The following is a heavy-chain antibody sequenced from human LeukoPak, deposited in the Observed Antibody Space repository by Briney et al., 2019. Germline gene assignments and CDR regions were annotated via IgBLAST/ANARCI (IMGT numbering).Heavy chain of an antibody. V-gene: IGHV4-59*01. CDR3: AREGPTATSIDY. CDR2: IYYSGNT. J-gene: IGHJ4*02. CDR1: GGSFSGYY. D-gene: IGHD2-21*02. Sequence: SETLSLTCAVYGGSFSGYYWSWIRQPPGKGLEWLGYIYYSGNTNYNPSLKSRVTISVDMSRNQFSLKLSSVTAADTAVYFCAREGPTATSIDYWGQGTLVTVSS.